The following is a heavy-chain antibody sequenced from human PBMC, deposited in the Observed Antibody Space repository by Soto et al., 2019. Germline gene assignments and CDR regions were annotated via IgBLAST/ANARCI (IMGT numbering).Heavy chain of an antibody. J-gene: IGHJ5*02. CDR1: GYSISSSNW. V-gene: IGHV4-28*01. CDR2: IYYSGST. D-gene: IGHD3-9*01. Sequence: PSETLSLTCAVSGYSISSSNWWGWIRQPPGKGLEWIGYIYYSGSTYYNPSLKSRVTMSVDTSKNQFSLKLSSVTAVDTAVYYCARTGPDFDWLLPAGWFDPWGHVTLFTVSS. CDR3: ARTGPDFDWLLPAGWFDP.